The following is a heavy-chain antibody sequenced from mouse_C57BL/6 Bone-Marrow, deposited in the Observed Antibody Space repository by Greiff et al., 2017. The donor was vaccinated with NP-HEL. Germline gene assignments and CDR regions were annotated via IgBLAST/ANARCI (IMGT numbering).Heavy chain of an antibody. Sequence: VQLQQSDAELVKPGASVKISCTVSGYTFTDHTIHWMKQRPEQGLEWIGSIYPRDGSTEYNEKFKGKATLTADKSSSTAYMQLNSLTSDDSAVYFCARSEVYYDYIYWGQGTLVTVSA. V-gene: IGHV1-78*01. J-gene: IGHJ3*01. D-gene: IGHD2-4*01. CDR2: IYPRDGST. CDR1: GYTFTDHT. CDR3: ARSEVYYDYIY.